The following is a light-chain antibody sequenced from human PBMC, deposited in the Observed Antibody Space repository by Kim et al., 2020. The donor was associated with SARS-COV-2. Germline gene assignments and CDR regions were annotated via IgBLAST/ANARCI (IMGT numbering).Light chain of an antibody. J-gene: IGLJ3*02. CDR3: QTWDTGIRV. CDR2: LNTDGSH. Sequence: SASLGASVKLTCILSSGHSSYAIAWHQQQPEKAPRYLMKLNTDGSHSKGDGVPDRFSGSISGAERYLTISSLQSEDEADYYCQTWDTGIRVFGGGTQLTVL. V-gene: IGLV4-69*01. CDR1: SGHSSYA.